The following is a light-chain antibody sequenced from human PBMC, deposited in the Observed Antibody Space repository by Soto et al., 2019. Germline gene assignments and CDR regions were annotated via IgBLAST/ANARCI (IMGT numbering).Light chain of an antibody. V-gene: IGLV2-14*01. CDR1: SSDVGAFNY. CDR2: EVG. CDR3: CSYASGSIDV. J-gene: IGLJ1*01. Sequence: QSVLTQPDSVSGSPGQSVTISCTGTSSDVGAFNYVSWYLQYPGKAPKLMIYEVGNRPSGVSNRFSGSKSGNTASLTISGLRAEDEADYSCCSYASGSIDVFGTGTKVTV.